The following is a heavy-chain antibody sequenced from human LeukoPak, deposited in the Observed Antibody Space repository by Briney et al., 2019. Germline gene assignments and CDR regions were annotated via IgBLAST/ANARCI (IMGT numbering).Heavy chain of an antibody. Sequence: SETLSLTCTVSGGSISSYYWSWIRQPPGKGLEWIGYIYYSGRTHYKSSLKSRVTISVDTSTNQYSLKLSSVTAADTAVYYCARDQEAYCSSTSCYEYSYYMDVWGKGTTVTISS. D-gene: IGHD2-2*01. CDR1: GGSISSYY. CDR2: IYYSGRT. V-gene: IGHV4-59*12. J-gene: IGHJ6*03. CDR3: ARDQEAYCSSTSCYEYSYYMDV.